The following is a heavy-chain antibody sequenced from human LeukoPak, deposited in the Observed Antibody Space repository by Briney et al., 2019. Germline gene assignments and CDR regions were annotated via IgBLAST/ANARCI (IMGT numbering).Heavy chain of an antibody. CDR3: AREPIEDYGSGSKDFGGFDP. Sequence: SETLSLTCTVSSGSINTSNYYWGWIRQPPGKGLEWIGNIFYRGGTYYSPSLKSRVTISLDTSKNQFSLKLSSVTAADTAVYYCAREPIEDYGSGSKDFGGFDPWGQGTLVTVSS. D-gene: IGHD3-10*01. CDR1: SGSINTSNYY. V-gene: IGHV4-39*07. J-gene: IGHJ5*02. CDR2: IFYRGGT.